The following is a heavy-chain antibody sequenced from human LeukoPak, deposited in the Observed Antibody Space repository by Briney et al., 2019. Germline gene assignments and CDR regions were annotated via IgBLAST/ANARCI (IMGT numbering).Heavy chain of an antibody. CDR1: GYTFTSYY. J-gene: IGHJ4*02. CDR2: INPSGGST. V-gene: IGHV1-46*01. Sequence: ASVKVSCKASGYTFTSYYMHWVRQAPGQGLEWMGIINPSGGSTSYAQKFQGRVTMTRDTSTSTVYMEPSSLRSEDTAVYYCAREGYCSSTSCYWFDYWGQGTLVTVSS. CDR3: AREGYCSSTSCYWFDY. D-gene: IGHD2-2*01.